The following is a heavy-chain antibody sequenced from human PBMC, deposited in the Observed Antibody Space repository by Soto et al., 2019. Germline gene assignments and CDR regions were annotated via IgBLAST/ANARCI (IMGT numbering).Heavy chain of an antibody. D-gene: IGHD3-22*01. J-gene: IGHJ4*02. Sequence: EVQLVESGGGVVQPGGSLRLSCAASGFTFEVYALHWVRQSSGKGPEWVSLINADGTDTYYAHSVNGRFTISRDNRKASFFLQMNSLRPEDSAMYYCAKARFYFDSSPYDSWGQGTLVTVTS. CDR2: INADGTDT. CDR1: GFTFEVYA. CDR3: AKARFYFDSSPYDS. V-gene: IGHV3-43*02.